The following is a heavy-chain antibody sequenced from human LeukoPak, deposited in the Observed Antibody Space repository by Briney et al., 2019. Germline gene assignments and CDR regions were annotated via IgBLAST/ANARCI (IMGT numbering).Heavy chain of an antibody. CDR2: ISSSSSYI. V-gene: IGHV3-21*01. Sequence: PGGSLRLSCAASGFTFSSYSMNWVRQAPGKGLEWVSSISSSSSYIYYADSVKGRFTISRDNAKNSLYLQMNSLRAEDTAVYYCARDIKRGNYEFDYWGQGTLVTVSS. CDR1: GFTFSSYS. CDR3: ARDIKRGNYEFDY. D-gene: IGHD1-7*01. J-gene: IGHJ4*02.